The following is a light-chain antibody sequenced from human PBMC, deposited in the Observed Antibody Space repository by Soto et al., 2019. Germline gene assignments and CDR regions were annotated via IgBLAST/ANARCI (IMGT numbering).Light chain of an antibody. CDR1: QSVSNS. CDR2: DVS. CDR3: QQYNSYIT. V-gene: IGKV3-11*01. Sequence: EIVLTQSPATLSLSPGERATLSCWASQSVSNSLAWYQQRPGQSPRLLIYDVSTRATGIPARFGGSGSGTDFTLTISSLETEDFATYYCQQYNSYITFGQGTRLEIK. J-gene: IGKJ5*01.